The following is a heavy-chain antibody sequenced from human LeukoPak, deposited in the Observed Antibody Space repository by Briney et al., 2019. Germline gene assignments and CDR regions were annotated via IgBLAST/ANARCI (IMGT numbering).Heavy chain of an antibody. J-gene: IGHJ3*02. D-gene: IGHD3-22*01. Sequence: TGGSLRLSCAASGFIVSGDFMSWVRQAPGKGLEWVSVIYSDGSTYYADSVKGRFTISRDNSKNTLDLQMTGLRAEDTAVYYCAKYPHYYDSSGYYPDAFDIWGQGTMVTVSS. CDR2: IYSDGST. CDR3: AKYPHYYDSSGYYPDAFDI. V-gene: IGHV3-53*01. CDR1: GFIVSGDF.